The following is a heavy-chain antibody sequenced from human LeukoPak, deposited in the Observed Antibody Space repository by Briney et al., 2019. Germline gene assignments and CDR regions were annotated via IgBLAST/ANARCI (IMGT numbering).Heavy chain of an antibody. CDR3: ARVASGYYAYYFDY. CDR1: GDSISSYY. V-gene: IGHV4-4*07. CDR2: IYTSGST. J-gene: IGHJ4*02. D-gene: IGHD3-3*01. Sequence: SETLSLTCTVSGDSISSYYWSWIRQPAGRGLEWIGRIYTSGSTNYNPSLKSRVTMSVDTSKNLFSLKVNSVTAADTAVYFCARVASGYYAYYFDYWGQGTPVTVSS.